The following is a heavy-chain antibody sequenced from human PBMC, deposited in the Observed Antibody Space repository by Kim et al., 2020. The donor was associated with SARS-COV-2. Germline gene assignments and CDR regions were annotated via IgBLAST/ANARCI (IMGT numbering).Heavy chain of an antibody. J-gene: IGHJ4*02. CDR3: AREQLGFGELSTPGFDY. D-gene: IGHD3-10*01. Sequence: KGRFTHSRDNAKNTLLLQMNSLRAEDTAVYYCAREQLGFGELSTPGFDYWGQGTLVTVSS. V-gene: IGHV3-74*01.